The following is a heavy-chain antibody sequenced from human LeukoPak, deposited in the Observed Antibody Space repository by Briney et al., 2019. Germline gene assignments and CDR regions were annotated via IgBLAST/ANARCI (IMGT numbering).Heavy chain of an antibody. J-gene: IGHJ3*02. CDR3: ARPSGSYQPDAFDI. CDR2: IYYSGST. CDR1: GGSISSSSYY. V-gene: IGHV4-39*01. Sequence: PSETLSLTCTVSGGSISSSSYYWGWIRQPPGKGLEWIGSIYYSGSTYYNPSLKSRVTISVDTSKNQFSLKLSSVTAADTAVYYCARPSGSYQPDAFDIWGQGTMVTVFS. D-gene: IGHD1-26*01.